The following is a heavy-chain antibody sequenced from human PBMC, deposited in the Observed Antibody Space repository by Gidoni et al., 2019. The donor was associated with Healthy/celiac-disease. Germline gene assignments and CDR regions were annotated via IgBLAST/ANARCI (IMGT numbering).Heavy chain of an antibody. D-gene: IGHD6-13*01. Sequence: QVQLVQSGAAVTKPGSSVKVSCKASGGTFSSYAISWVRQAPGQGLDWMGRIIPILGIANYAQKFQGRVTITADKSTSTAYMELSSLRSEDTAVYYCAIPGSIAAAGTDAFDIWGQGTMVTVSS. CDR2: IIPILGIA. CDR3: AIPGSIAAAGTDAFDI. J-gene: IGHJ3*02. CDR1: GGTFSSYA. V-gene: IGHV1-69*04.